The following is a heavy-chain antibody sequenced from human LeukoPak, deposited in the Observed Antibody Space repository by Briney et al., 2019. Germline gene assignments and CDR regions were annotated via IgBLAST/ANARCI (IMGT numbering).Heavy chain of an antibody. CDR3: ARIGQQWLVGWFDP. CDR1: GGSVNNYY. V-gene: IGHV4-59*02. Sequence: PSETLSLTCSVSGGSVNNYYWSWIRQPPGKGLEWIGYIYYSGSTTYNPSLKSRVTISVDTSKNQFSLKMNSVTAADTAVYYCARIGQQWLVGWFDPWGQGTLVTVSS. CDR2: IYYSGST. J-gene: IGHJ5*02. D-gene: IGHD6-19*01.